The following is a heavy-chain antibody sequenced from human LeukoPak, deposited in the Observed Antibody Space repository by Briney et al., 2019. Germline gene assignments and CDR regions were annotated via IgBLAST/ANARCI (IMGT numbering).Heavy chain of an antibody. J-gene: IGHJ4*02. Sequence: GESLKISCKGSGYIFTNYWIGWVRQMPGKGLEWMGTIYPGDSDTRYSPSFQGQVTISADKSINTAYLQWSSLKTSDTAMCYCARQGVGASTCDYWGQGSLVTVSS. CDR2: IYPGDSDT. V-gene: IGHV5-51*01. D-gene: IGHD1-26*01. CDR1: GYIFTNYW. CDR3: ARQGVGASTCDY.